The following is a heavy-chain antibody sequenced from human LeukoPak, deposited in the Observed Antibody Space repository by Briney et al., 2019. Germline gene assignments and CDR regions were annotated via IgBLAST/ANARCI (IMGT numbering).Heavy chain of an antibody. J-gene: IGHJ4*02. D-gene: IGHD3-16*01. Sequence: GASVKVSCKASGGTFSSYAISWVRQAPGQGLEWMGGIIPIFGTANYAQKFQGRVTITADESTSTAYMELSSLRSEDTAVYYCARGGGVGPQQAGIDYWGQGTLVTVSS. V-gene: IGHV1-69*13. CDR3: ARGGGVGPQQAGIDY. CDR2: IIPIFGTA. CDR1: GGTFSSYA.